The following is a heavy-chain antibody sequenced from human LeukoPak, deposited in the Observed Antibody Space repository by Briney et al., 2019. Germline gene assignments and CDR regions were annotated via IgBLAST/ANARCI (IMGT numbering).Heavy chain of an antibody. V-gene: IGHV4-31*03. Sequence: PSQTLSLTCTVSGGSISSGGYYWSWLRQHPGMGLEWIGYIYYSGSTYYNPSLKSRVTISVDTSKNQFSLKLSSVTAADTAVYYCARVDWLNNWFDPWGQGTLVTVSS. CDR3: ARVDWLNNWFDP. CDR2: IYYSGST. J-gene: IGHJ5*02. CDR1: GGSISSGGYY. D-gene: IGHD3-9*01.